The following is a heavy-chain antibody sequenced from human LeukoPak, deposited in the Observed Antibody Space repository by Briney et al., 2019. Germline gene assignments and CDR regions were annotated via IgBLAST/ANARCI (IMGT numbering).Heavy chain of an antibody. J-gene: IGHJ5*02. CDR2: INPSGGST. CDR1: GYTFTSYY. D-gene: IGHD3-22*01. Sequence: GASVKVSCKASGYTFTSYYMHWVRQAPGQGLECMGIINPSGGSTSYAQKFQGRVTMTRDTSTSTVYMELSSLRSEDTAVYYCARGRGHYYDSSGYYSGSYWFDPWGQGTLVTVSS. CDR3: ARGRGHYYDSSGYYSGSYWFDP. V-gene: IGHV1-46*01.